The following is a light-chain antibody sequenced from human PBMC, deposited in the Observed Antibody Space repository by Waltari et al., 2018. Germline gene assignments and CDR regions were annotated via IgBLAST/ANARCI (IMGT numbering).Light chain of an antibody. Sequence: QSALTQPASVSGSPGQSITISCTGPSSDVWIYNLVSWYQQHPGKAPKLMIYEGSKRPSGVSNRFSGSKSGNTASLTISGLQAEDEADYYCCSYAGSVVFGGGTKLTVL. V-gene: IGLV2-23*01. CDR1: SSDVWIYNL. J-gene: IGLJ2*01. CDR2: EGS. CDR3: CSYAGSVV.